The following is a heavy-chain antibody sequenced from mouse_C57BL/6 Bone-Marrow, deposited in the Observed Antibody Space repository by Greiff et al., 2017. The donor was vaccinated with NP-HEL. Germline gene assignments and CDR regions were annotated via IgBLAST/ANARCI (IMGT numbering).Heavy chain of an antibody. CDR3: ARAPLDDYDKGYYFDY. Sequence: VQVVESGPELVKPGASVKLSCKASGYTFTSYDINWVKQRPGQGLEWIGWIYPRDGSTKYNEKFKGKATLTVDTSSSTAYMELHSLTSEDSAVYFCARAPLDDYDKGYYFDYWGQGTTLTVSS. D-gene: IGHD2-4*01. CDR1: GYTFTSYD. CDR2: IYPRDGST. J-gene: IGHJ2*01. V-gene: IGHV1-85*01.